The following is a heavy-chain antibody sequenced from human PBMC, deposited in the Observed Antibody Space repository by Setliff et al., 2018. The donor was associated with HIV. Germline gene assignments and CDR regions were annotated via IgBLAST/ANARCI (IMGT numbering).Heavy chain of an antibody. CDR1: GGSFSDYY. Sequence: PSETLSLTCAVYGGSFSDYYWTWIRQSPGKGLEWIGRIYTSGSTNYNPSLKSRVTISVDTSKNQFSLKLSSVTAADTAVYYCAAGYDTVDTAMGTSDAFDIWGQGTTVTVSS. CDR2: IYTSGST. D-gene: IGHD5-18*01. J-gene: IGHJ3*02. CDR3: AAGYDTVDTAMGTSDAFDI. V-gene: IGHV4-59*10.